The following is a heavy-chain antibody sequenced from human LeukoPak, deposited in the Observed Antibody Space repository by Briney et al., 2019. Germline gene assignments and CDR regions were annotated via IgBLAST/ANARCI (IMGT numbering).Heavy chain of an antibody. V-gene: IGHV3-30*18. D-gene: IGHD3-22*01. CDR1: GFTFSSYG. CDR2: ISYDGSNK. CDR3: AKDGTYYYDSSGYYQH. Sequence: GGSLRLSCAASGFTFSSYGMHWVRQAPGKGLEWVAVISYDGSNKYCADSVKGRFTISRDNSKNTLYLQMNSLRAEDTAVYYCAKDGTYYYDSSGYYQHWGQGTLVTVSS. J-gene: IGHJ1*01.